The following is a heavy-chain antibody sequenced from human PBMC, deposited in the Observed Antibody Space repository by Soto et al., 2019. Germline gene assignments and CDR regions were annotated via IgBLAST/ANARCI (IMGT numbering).Heavy chain of an antibody. D-gene: IGHD6-13*01. CDR1: GGSISTSNW. J-gene: IGHJ4*02. CDR2: VYRTGST. V-gene: IGHV4-4*02. CDR3: ARARATIAAAAIFDC. Sequence: QVQLQESGPGLVKPSGTLSLTCAVSGGSISTSNWWSWVRQPPGKGLEWNGEVYRTGSTNYNPSLESRLTISVDKSKNQFSLKLTSVTAAATAVYYCARARATIAAAAIFDCWGQGTLVTVSS.